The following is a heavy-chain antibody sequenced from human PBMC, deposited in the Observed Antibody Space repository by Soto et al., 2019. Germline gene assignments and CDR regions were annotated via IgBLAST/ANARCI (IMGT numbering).Heavy chain of an antibody. J-gene: IGHJ6*02. CDR2: IVVGSGNT. D-gene: IGHD5-18*01. CDR3: AADLPTAMVTSYYYYGMDV. CDR1: GFTFTSSA. V-gene: IGHV1-58*01. Sequence: SVKVSCKASGFTFTSSAVQWVRQARGQRLEWIGWIVVGSGNTNYAQKFQERVTITRDMSTSTAYMELSSLRSEDTAVYYCAADLPTAMVTSYYYYGMDVWGQGTTVTVSS.